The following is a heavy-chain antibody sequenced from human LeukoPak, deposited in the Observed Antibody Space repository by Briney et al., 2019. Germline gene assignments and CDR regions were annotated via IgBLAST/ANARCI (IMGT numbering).Heavy chain of an antibody. V-gene: IGHV3-30-3*01. J-gene: IGHJ4*02. CDR1: GFTFGSYA. D-gene: IGHD2-15*01. CDR2: ISYDGSNK. CDR3: ARDQTYCSGGSCCLDY. Sequence: PGGSLRLSCAASGFTFGSYAMHWVRQAPGKGLEWVAVISYDGSNKYYADSVKGRFTISRDNSKNTLYLQMNSLRAEDTAVYYCARDQTYCSGGSCCLDYWGQGTLVTVSS.